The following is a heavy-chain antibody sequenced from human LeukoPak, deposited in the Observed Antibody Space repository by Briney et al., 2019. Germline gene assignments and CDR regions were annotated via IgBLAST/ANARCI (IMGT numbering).Heavy chain of an antibody. CDR3: ARVLHNRNYDGSTYYGY. CDR2: ISSSSRTT. D-gene: IGHD3-22*01. CDR1: GFTFSSYS. V-gene: IGHV3-48*01. J-gene: IGHJ4*02. Sequence: GGSLRLACAASGFTFSSYSMNWVCQAPGKGREWVSYISSSSRTTYHADSVKGRFTISRDNAKNSLYLQMNSLRAEDTAVYYCARVLHNRNYDGSTYYGYWGQGTLVTVSS.